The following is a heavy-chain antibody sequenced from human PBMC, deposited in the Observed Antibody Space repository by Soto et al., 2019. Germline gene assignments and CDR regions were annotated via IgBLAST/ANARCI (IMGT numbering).Heavy chain of an antibody. CDR3: ARDLTSYGMDV. V-gene: IGHV4-31*03. D-gene: IGHD3-9*01. CDR2: IYYSGST. CDR1: GGSINSGGYY. Sequence: QVQLQESGPGLVKPSQTLSITCTVSGGSINSGGYYWSWIRQHPGKGLEWIGYIYYSGSTYYNPSLQSRVTISVDTSKNQFSLKLSSVTAADTAVYYCARDLTSYGMDVCGQGTTVTVSS. J-gene: IGHJ6*02.